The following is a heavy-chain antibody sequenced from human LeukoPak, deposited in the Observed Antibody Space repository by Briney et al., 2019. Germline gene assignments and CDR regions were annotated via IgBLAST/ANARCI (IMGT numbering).Heavy chain of an antibody. CDR3: ARDITMVRGVNVGGI. Sequence: SVKVSCKASGGTLSSYAISWVRQAPGQGLEWMGGIIPIFGTANYAQKFQGRVTITADKSTSTAYMELSSLRSEDTAVYYCARDITMVRGVNVGGIWGQGTMVTVSS. D-gene: IGHD3-10*01. CDR2: IIPIFGTA. V-gene: IGHV1-69*06. CDR1: GGTLSSYA. J-gene: IGHJ3*02.